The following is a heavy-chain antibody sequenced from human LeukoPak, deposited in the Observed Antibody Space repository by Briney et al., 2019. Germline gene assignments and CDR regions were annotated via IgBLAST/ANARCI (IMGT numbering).Heavy chain of an antibody. V-gene: IGHV3-72*01. D-gene: IGHD1-26*01. CDR1: GFTFSSYA. Sequence: PGGSLRLSCAASGFTFSSYAMSWVRQAPGKGLEWVGRTRNKANSYTTEYAASVKGRFTISRDDSKNSLYLQMNSLKTEDTAVYYCARALSGSYYYYYYMDVWGKGTTVTVSS. J-gene: IGHJ6*03. CDR2: TRNKANSYTT. CDR3: ARALSGSYYYYYYMDV.